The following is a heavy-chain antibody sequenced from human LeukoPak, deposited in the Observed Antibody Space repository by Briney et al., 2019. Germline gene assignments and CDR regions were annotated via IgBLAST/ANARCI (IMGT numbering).Heavy chain of an antibody. Sequence: PGGSLRLSCTASGFTFDDYAMHWVRQAPGKGLEWVSGISRNSGSIGYADSVKGRFTISRDNAKNSLYLQMNSLRAAATAVYYCAKAQAMMRSYLDYWGQGTLVTVSS. CDR1: GFTFDDYA. V-gene: IGHV3-9*01. J-gene: IGHJ4*02. CDR3: AKAQAMMRSYLDY. D-gene: IGHD3-16*01. CDR2: ISRNSGSI.